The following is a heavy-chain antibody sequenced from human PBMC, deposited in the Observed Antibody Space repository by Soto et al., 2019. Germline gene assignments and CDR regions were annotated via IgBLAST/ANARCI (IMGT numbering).Heavy chain of an antibody. V-gene: IGHV1-69*06. CDR2: FIPIFGTA. D-gene: IGHD2-15*01. J-gene: IGHJ6*02. CDR1: GGTFSSYA. CDR3: ARVGCSGGSCYSFHYYSGMDV. Sequence: QVQLVQSGAEVKKPGSSVKVSCKASGGTFSSYAISWVRQAPGKGLEWMGGFIPIFGTANYAQKFQGRVTITADKSTSTAYMELSSLRSEDTAVYYCARVGCSGGSCYSFHYYSGMDVWGQGTTVTVSS.